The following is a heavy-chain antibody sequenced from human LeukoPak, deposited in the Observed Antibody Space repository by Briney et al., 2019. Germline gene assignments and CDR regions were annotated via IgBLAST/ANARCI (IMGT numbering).Heavy chain of an antibody. CDR3: ARDNSGLAAAGPGWFDP. CDR1: GYTCTSYG. D-gene: IGHD6-13*01. CDR2: ISAYNGNT. J-gene: IGHJ5*02. Sequence: GASVKVSCKASGYTCTSYGSSWGRQAPGQGLEGMGWISAYNGNTNYAQKLQGRVTMTTDTSTSTAYMELRSLRSDDTAVYYCARDNSGLAAAGPGWFDPWGQGTLVTVSS. V-gene: IGHV1-18*01.